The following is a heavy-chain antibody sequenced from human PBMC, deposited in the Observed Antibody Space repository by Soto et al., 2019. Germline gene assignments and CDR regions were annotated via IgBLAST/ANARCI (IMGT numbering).Heavy chain of an antibody. D-gene: IGHD3-22*01. CDR1: GGSISSGGYY. CDR2: IYYSGST. Sequence: SETLSLTCTVSGGSISSGGYYWSWIRQHPGKGLEWIGYIYYSGSTYYNPSLKSRVTISVDTSKNQFSLKLSSVAAADTAVYYCARAGGYSSEAFDIWGQGTMVTVSS. J-gene: IGHJ3*02. V-gene: IGHV4-31*03. CDR3: ARAGGYSSEAFDI.